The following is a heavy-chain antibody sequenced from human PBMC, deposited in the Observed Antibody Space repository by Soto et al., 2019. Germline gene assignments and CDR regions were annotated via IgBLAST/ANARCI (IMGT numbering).Heavy chain of an antibody. CDR3: AREDQIVGSLDY. CDR1: GASITSHY. D-gene: IGHD2-21*01. V-gene: IGHV4-59*11. Sequence: SETLSLTCTVSGASITSHYWSWIRQPPGKGLEWIGHIYYRGTTNYNPSLKSRVTISADTSKNQFSLKLNSVTAADTAVFYCAREDQIVGSLDYWGQGILGTVSS. J-gene: IGHJ4*02. CDR2: IYYRGTT.